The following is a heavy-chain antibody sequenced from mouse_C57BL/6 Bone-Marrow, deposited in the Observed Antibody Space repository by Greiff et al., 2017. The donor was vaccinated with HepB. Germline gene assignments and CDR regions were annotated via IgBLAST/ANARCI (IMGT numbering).Heavy chain of an antibody. CDR3: ARRSPYGSSYVGY. CDR1: GYTFTSYG. V-gene: IGHV1-81*01. CDR2: IYPRSGNT. D-gene: IGHD1-1*01. J-gene: IGHJ2*01. Sequence: QVQLKESGAELARPGASVKLSCKASGYTFTSYGISWVKQRTGQGLEWIGEIYPRSGNTYYNEKFKGKATLTADKSSSTAYMELRSLTSEDSAVYFCARRSPYGSSYVGYWGQGTTLTVSS.